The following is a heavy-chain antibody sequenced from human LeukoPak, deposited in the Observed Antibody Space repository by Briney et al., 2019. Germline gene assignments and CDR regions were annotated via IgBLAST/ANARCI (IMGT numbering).Heavy chain of an antibody. D-gene: IGHD4-23*01. CDR2: IYSGGSI. V-gene: IGHV3-66*04. CDR1: GLTVSSY. J-gene: IGHJ4*02. Sequence: GGSLRLSCAASGLTVSSYMSWVRQAPGKGLEWVSVIYSGGSIYYADSVKGRFTISRDKSKNTLYLQMNSLRAEDTAVYYCARPPYGGADYWGQGTLVTVSS. CDR3: ARPPYGGADY.